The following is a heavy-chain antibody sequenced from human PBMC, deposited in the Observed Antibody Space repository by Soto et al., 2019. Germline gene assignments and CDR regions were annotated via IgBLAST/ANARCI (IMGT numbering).Heavy chain of an antibody. Sequence: EVQLLESGGGLVQPGGSLRLSCAASRFTFSSYAMCWVRQAPGKGLEWVSSISVSGGSTYYADSVKGRFTISRDNSKNTLYLQMNSLRAEGTAVYYCAKDGYSITRNKPLDYWGQGTLVNVSS. CDR3: AKDGYSITRNKPLDY. CDR2: ISVSGGST. CDR1: RFTFSSYA. V-gene: IGHV3-23*01. J-gene: IGHJ4*02. D-gene: IGHD2-2*01.